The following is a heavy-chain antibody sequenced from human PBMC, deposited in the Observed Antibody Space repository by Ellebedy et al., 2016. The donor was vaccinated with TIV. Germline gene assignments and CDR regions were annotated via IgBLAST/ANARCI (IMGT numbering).Heavy chain of an antibody. CDR1: GFIVSSNY. J-gene: IGHJ4*02. V-gene: IGHV3-66*01. CDR3: ASRPNGDYHFRDY. D-gene: IGHD4-17*01. CDR2: IYSGGGT. Sequence: PGGSLRLSCAASGFIVSSNYMSWVRQAPGKGLEWVSIIYSGGGTYYADSVKGRFTISRDNSKNTLYLQMNSLRVEDTAVYYCASRPNGDYHFRDYWGQGTLVTVSS.